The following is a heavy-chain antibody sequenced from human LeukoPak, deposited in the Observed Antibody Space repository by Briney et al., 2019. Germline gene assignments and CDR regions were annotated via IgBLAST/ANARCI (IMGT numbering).Heavy chain of an antibody. CDR3: ARETSQKGAHYMDV. J-gene: IGHJ6*03. Sequence: PSETLSLTCKVSGGSISSSNWWSWVRQPPGKGLEWIGEIYHSGSTNYNPSLKSRVTISVDKSKNQFSLKLSSVTAADTAVYYCARETSQKGAHYMDVWGKGTTVTISS. CDR2: IYHSGST. D-gene: IGHD3-16*01. V-gene: IGHV4-4*02. CDR1: GGSISSSNW.